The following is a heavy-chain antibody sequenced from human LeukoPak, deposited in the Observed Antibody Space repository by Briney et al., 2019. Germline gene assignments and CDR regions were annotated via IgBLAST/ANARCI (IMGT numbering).Heavy chain of an antibody. D-gene: IGHD6-13*01. CDR1: GGSISSYY. CDR2: IYYSGST. J-gene: IGHJ5*02. CDR3: AREVLEIAAAGPYNNWFDP. Sequence: SETLSLTCTVSGGSISSYYWSWIRQPPGKGLEWIGYIYYSGSTNYNPSLKSRVTISVDTSKNQFSLKLSSVTAADTAVCYCAREVLEIAAAGPYNNWFDPWGQGTLVTVSS. V-gene: IGHV4-59*01.